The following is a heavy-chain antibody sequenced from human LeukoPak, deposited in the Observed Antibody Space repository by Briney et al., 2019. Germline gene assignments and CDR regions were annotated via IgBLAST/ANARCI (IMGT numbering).Heavy chain of an antibody. D-gene: IGHD7-27*01. CDR2: IYYSGST. J-gene: IGHJ4*02. CDR1: GDSISSSNCY. CDR3: ARMRITPSGEDDY. V-gene: IGHV4-39*01. Sequence: SETLSLTCTVSGDSISSSNCYWGWIRQPPGKGLEWIGSIYYSGSTYYNPSLKSRVTISVDTSKNQFSLKLSSVTAADTAVYYCARMRITPSGEDDYWGQGTLVTVSS.